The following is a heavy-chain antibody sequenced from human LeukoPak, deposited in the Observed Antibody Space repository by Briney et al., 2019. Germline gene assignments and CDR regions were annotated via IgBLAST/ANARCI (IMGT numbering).Heavy chain of an antibody. CDR1: GFTFSSFS. CDR3: ARDVSYAFDH. D-gene: IGHD3-16*01. V-gene: IGHV3-48*01. J-gene: IGHJ4*02. CDR2: ISGRSGTI. Sequence: GGSLRLSCAASGFTFSSFSMNWVRQAPGKGLEWVSYISGRSGTISYADSVKGRFTLSADYAKNSLFLQMNSLRAEDTAVYYCARDVSYAFDHWGQGTLVTVSS.